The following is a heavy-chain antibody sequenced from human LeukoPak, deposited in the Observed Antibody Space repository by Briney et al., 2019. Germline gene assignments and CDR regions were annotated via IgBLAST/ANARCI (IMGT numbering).Heavy chain of an antibody. D-gene: IGHD2-21*01. CDR3: ATYLLVSAPRRLFDY. J-gene: IGHJ4*02. CDR1: GFTFSVFG. Sequence: GRSLRLSCAASGFTFSVFGMHWVRQALGKGLEWVSLISSDGSDKYYADSVKGRFTISRDDSKNMVYLQMNSLRVEDTAVYYCATYLLVSAPRRLFDYWGLGT. CDR2: ISSDGSDK. V-gene: IGHV3-30*03.